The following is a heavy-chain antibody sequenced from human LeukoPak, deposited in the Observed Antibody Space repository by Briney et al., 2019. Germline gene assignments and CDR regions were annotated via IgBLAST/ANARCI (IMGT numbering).Heavy chain of an antibody. J-gene: IGHJ5*02. CDR1: GGSISSYY. D-gene: IGHD4-11*01. Sequence: PWETLSLTCTVSGGSISSYYWSWIRQPAGKGLEWIGRIYTSGSTNYNPSLKSRVTISVDKSKNQFSLKLSSVTAADTAVYYCARDRIVNSNYKGWFDPWGQGTPVTVSS. CDR3: ARDRIVNSNYKGWFDP. CDR2: IYTSGST. V-gene: IGHV4-4*07.